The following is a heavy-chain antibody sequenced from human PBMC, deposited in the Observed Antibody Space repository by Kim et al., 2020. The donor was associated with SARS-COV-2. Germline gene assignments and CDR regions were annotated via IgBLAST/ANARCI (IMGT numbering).Heavy chain of an antibody. D-gene: IGHD5-18*01. CDR2: INHSGST. J-gene: IGHJ4*02. CDR1: GGSFSGYY. CDR3: AREGYIYGSNFDY. V-gene: IGHV4-34*01. Sequence: SETLSLTCAVYGGSFSGYYWSWIRQPPGKGLEWIGEINHSGSTNYNPSLKSRVTISVDTSKNQFSQKLSSVTAADTAVYYCAREGYIYGSNFDYWGQGTLVTVSS.